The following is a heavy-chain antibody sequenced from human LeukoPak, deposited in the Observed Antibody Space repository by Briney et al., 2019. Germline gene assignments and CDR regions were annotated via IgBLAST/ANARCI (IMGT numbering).Heavy chain of an antibody. CDR3: AGFAGATKFFDY. CDR1: GFTFSSYG. J-gene: IGHJ4*02. Sequence: GGSLRLSCAASGFTFSSYGMHWVRQAPGKGLEWVAFIRYDGSNKYYADSVKGRFTISRDNSKNTLYLQMNSLRAEDTAVYYCAGFAGATKFFDYWGQGTLVTVSS. D-gene: IGHD1-26*01. CDR2: IRYDGSNK. V-gene: IGHV3-30*02.